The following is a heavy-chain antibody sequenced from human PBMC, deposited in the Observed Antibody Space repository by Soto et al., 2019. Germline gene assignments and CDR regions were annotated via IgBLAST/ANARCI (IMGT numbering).Heavy chain of an antibody. CDR1: GFTFSSYS. V-gene: IGHV3-48*01. Sequence: GGSLRLSCAASGFTFSSYSMNWVRQAPGKGLEWVSYISSSSSTIYYADSVKGRFTISRDNAKNSLYLQMNSLRAEDTAVYYCARGGVQGGSSYMDVWGKGTTVTVSS. CDR3: ARGGVQGGSSYMDV. J-gene: IGHJ6*03. D-gene: IGHD2-8*02. CDR2: ISSSSSTI.